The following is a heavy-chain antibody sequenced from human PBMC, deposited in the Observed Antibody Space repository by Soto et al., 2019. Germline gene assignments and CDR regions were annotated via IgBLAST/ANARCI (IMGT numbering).Heavy chain of an antibody. J-gene: IGHJ3*02. V-gene: IGHV3-30-3*01. CDR3: ARDLVRQEGYDSSVVPAAIVTGDAFDI. Sequence: GGSLRLSCAASGFTFSSYAMHWVRQAPGKGLEWVAVISYDGSNKYYADSVKGRFTISRDNSKNTLYLQMNSLRAEDTAVYYCARDLVRQEGYDSSVVPAAIVTGDAFDIWGQGTMVTVSS. D-gene: IGHD2-2*01. CDR2: ISYDGSNK. CDR1: GFTFSSYA.